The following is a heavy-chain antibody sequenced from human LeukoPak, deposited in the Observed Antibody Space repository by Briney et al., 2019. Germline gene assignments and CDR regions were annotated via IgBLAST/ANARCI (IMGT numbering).Heavy chain of an antibody. CDR2: ISYDGSHK. V-gene: IGHV3-30-3*02. J-gene: IGHJ4*02. CDR3: AKSSGYSSPFDY. D-gene: IGHD6-13*01. CDR1: GFTFSTYA. Sequence: GRSLRLSCAASGFTFSTYAIHWVRQAPGKGLEWVAVISYDGSHKYYADSVKGRFTISRDNAKNSLYLQMNSLRAEDTAVYYCAKSSGYSSPFDYWGQGTLVTVSS.